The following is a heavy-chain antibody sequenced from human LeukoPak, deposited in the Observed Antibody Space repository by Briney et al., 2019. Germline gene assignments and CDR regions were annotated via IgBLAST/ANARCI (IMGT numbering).Heavy chain of an antibody. Sequence: SETLSLTCAVYGGSLSGYYWSWIREPPGKGREWIGEINHSGSTNYNPSLKRRVTISVDTSKNQFSLKLSSVTAADTAVYYCARFLVDTAMAAYNWFDPWGQGTLVTVSS. CDR1: GGSLSGYY. CDR3: ARFLVDTAMAAYNWFDP. D-gene: IGHD5-18*01. J-gene: IGHJ5*02. V-gene: IGHV4-34*01. CDR2: INHSGST.